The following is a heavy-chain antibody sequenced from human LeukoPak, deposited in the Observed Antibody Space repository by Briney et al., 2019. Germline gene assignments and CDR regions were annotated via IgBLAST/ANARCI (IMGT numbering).Heavy chain of an antibody. CDR2: ISGSGGST. D-gene: IGHD4-23*01. CDR1: GFTFSSYA. J-gene: IGHJ4*02. CDR3: AKPMTTVVTTMIIDY. Sequence: PGGSLRLSCAASGFTFSSYATSWVRQAPGKGLEWVSAISGSGGSTYYADSVKGRFTISRDNSKNTLYLQMNSLRAEDTAVYYCAKPMTTVVTTMIIDYWGQGTLVTVSS. V-gene: IGHV3-23*01.